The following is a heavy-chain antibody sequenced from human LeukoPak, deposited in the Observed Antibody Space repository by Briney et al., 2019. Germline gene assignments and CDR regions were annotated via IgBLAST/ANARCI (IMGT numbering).Heavy chain of an antibody. D-gene: IGHD4-23*01. CDR3: ARRGYGGNPDDAFDI. J-gene: IGHJ3*02. CDR2: INPNSGGT. Sequence: ASVKVSCKASGYTFTGYYMHWVRQAPGQGLEWMGWINPNSGGTNYAQKFQGWVTMTRDTSISTAYMELSRLRSDDTAVYYCARRGYGGNPDDAFDIWGQGTMVTVSS. V-gene: IGHV1-2*04. CDR1: GYTFTGYY.